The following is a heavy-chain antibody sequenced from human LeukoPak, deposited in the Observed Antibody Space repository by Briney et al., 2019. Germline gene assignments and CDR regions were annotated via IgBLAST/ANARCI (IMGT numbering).Heavy chain of an antibody. J-gene: IGHJ4*02. Sequence: GGSLRLSCAASGFTFDDYGMSWVRQAPGKGLEWVSGINWNGGSTGYADSVKGRFTISRDNAKNSLYLQMNSLRAEDTALYYCARGSYSSYDYPFDYWGQGTLVTVSS. CDR2: INWNGGST. CDR3: ARGSYSSYDYPFDY. V-gene: IGHV3-20*04. CDR1: GFTFDDYG. D-gene: IGHD5-12*01.